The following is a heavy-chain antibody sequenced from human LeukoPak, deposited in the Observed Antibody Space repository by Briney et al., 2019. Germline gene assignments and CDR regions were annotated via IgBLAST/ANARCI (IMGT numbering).Heavy chain of an antibody. V-gene: IGHV1-2*06. CDR1: GYTFIHYF. Sequence: ASVKVSCKASGYTFIHYFIHWVRQAPGQGLEWMGRINSNSGGTEYIQKFQGRVTMTRDTSITTVYMELSSLTSDDTAVYYCARDLSSTSNWELDYWGQGTLVTVSS. CDR3: ARDLSSTSNWELDY. J-gene: IGHJ4*02. CDR2: INSNSGGT. D-gene: IGHD7-27*01.